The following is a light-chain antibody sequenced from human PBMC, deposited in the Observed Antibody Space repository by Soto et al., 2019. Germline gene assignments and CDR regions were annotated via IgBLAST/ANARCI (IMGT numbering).Light chain of an antibody. CDR1: QSVSKY. J-gene: IGKJ4*01. Sequence: EIVLTQSPATLSLSPGERATLSCRASQSVSKYLAWYQQKPGQAPRLLIHDASNRATGIPARFSGSGSGTDVTLTISSLEHEDFGVYYCQQRSNWPQITFGGGTKVEIK. V-gene: IGKV3-11*01. CDR3: QQRSNWPQIT. CDR2: DAS.